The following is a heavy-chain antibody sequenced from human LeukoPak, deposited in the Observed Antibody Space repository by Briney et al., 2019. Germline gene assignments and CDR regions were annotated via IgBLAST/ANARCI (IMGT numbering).Heavy chain of an antibody. CDR1: GFTFSSYS. J-gene: IGHJ6*03. D-gene: IGHD2-8*01. CDR2: IYYSGST. Sequence: PGGSLRLSCAASGFTFSSYSMNWVRQAPGKGLEWIGSIYYSGSTYYNPSLKSRVPISVDTSKNQFSLKLSSVTAADTAVYYCATNGYYCMTSGAKGPRSPSP. V-gene: IGHV4-39*07. CDR3: ATNGYYCMTS.